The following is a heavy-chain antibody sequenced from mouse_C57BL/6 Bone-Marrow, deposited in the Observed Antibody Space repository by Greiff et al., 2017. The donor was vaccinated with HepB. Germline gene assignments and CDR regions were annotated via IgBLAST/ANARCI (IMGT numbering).Heavy chain of an antibody. D-gene: IGHD1-1*01. Sequence: QVQLQQPGAELVRPGSSVKLSCKASGYTFTSYWMDWVKQRPGQGLEWIGNIYPSDSETHYNQKFKDKATLTVDKSSSTAYMQLSSLTSEDSAVYYCARGGTTVVFDYWGQGTTLTVSS. V-gene: IGHV1-61*01. CDR1: GYTFTSYW. CDR2: IYPSDSET. J-gene: IGHJ2*01. CDR3: ARGGTTVVFDY.